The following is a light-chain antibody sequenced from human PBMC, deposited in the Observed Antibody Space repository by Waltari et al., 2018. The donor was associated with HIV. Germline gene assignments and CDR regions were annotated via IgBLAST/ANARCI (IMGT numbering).Light chain of an antibody. V-gene: IGLV1-44*01. Sequence: QSVLAQPPSASGTPGQRVTISCSGSTSNIGGNTVSWYQQLPGTAPKLLIYSNNERPSGVPCRLSGSTSGTSASLVISVLQAEDWAYYYCAALDDSLKGGAFGTGTKGTVL. CDR1: TSNIGGNT. J-gene: IGLJ1*01. CDR2: SNN. CDR3: AALDDSLKGGA.